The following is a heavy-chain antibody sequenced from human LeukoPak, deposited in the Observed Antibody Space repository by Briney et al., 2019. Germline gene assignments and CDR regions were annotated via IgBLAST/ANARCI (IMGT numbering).Heavy chain of an antibody. Sequence: PSETLSLTCTVSGGSISSYYWSWIRQPPGKGLEWIGYFYYSGSTNYNPSLKSRVTISVDTSKNQISLKLSSVTAADTAVYYCARHWTCGGDCYSLDYWGQGTLVTVSS. CDR2: FYYSGST. V-gene: IGHV4-59*08. CDR1: GGSISSYY. D-gene: IGHD2-21*02. CDR3: ARHWTCGGDCYSLDY. J-gene: IGHJ4*02.